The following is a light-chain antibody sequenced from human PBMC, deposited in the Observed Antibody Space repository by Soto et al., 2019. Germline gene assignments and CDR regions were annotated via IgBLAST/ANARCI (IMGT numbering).Light chain of an antibody. J-gene: IGKJ1*01. V-gene: IGKV3-20*01. CDR3: HQYASSPWT. Sequence: EIVLTQSPGTLSVSPGERATLSCRASQSVSSSYLAWYQQKPGQAPRLLIYGASSRATGIPDKFSGSGSGTDFTLTISSLEPEDFAVYYCHQYASSPWTFGQGTKVDIK. CDR2: GAS. CDR1: QSVSSSY.